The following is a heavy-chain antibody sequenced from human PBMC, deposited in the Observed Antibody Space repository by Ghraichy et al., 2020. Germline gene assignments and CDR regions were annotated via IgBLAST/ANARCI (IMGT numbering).Heavy chain of an antibody. V-gene: IGHV1-2*02. Sequence: ASVKVSCKASGYTFTGYYMHWVRQAPGQGLEWMGWINPNSGGTNYAQKFQGRVTMTRDTSISTAYMELSRLRSDDTAVYYCAREDNVDVCFDYWGQGTLVTVSS. CDR1: GYTFTGYY. D-gene: IGHD5-12*01. CDR2: INPNSGGT. J-gene: IGHJ4*02. CDR3: AREDNVDVCFDY.